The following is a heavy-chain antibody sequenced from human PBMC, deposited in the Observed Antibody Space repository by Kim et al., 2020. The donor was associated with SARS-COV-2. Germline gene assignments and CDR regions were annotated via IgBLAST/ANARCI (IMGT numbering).Heavy chain of an antibody. J-gene: IGHJ3*02. CDR3: ARDRDYGDYAMLRFDI. CDR1: GGTFSSYA. Sequence: SVKVSCKASGGTFSSYAISWVRQAPGQGLEWLGGIIPIFGTANYAQKFQGRVTITADESTSTAYMGLSSLRSEDTAVYYCARDRDYGDYAMLRFDIWGQGTMVTVSS. CDR2: IIPIFGTA. D-gene: IGHD4-17*01. V-gene: IGHV1-69*13.